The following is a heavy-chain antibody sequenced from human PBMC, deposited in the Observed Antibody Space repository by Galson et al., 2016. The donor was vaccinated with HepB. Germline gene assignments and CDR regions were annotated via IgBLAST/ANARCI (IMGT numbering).Heavy chain of an antibody. CDR3: AREPVYGVVDY. V-gene: IGHV4-61*03. CDR2: IYYSGST. Sequence: SETLSLTCTVSGGSVSSGSYYWSWIRQPPGKGLEWIGNIYYSGSTNYNPSLKSRVTISVDTSNNHFSLKLNSLSGADTAVYYCAREPVYGVVDYWGQGTLVTVS. CDR1: GGSVSSGSYY. J-gene: IGHJ4*02. D-gene: IGHD3-3*01.